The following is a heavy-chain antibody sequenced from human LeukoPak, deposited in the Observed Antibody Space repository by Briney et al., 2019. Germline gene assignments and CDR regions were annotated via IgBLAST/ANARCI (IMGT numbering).Heavy chain of an antibody. J-gene: IGHJ4*02. D-gene: IGHD2-15*01. CDR3: ARRLQRHFDY. CDR1: GYSFTSYW. V-gene: IGHV5-10-1*01. Sequence: GESLQISCKGSGYSFTSYWISWVRPTPGKGLDWMGRIDPSDSYTNYSPSFQGHVTISVDKSISTAYLQWSSLKASDTAMYYCARRLQRHFDYWGQGTLVTVSS. CDR2: IDPSDSYT.